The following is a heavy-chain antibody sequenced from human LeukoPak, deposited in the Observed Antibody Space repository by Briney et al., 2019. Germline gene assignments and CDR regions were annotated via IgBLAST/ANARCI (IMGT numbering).Heavy chain of an antibody. CDR1: GYTFSRYC. CDR3: AKWTGSGSYYVDFDY. J-gene: IGHJ4*02. V-gene: IGHV5-51*01. D-gene: IGHD3-10*01. CDR2: IYPGDSDT. Sequence: PGESLKISCKGSGYTFSRYCIAWVRQMPGKGLEWMGIIYPGDSDTRYGPAFQGQVTISADKSIDTAYLQWSSLKASDTAMYYCAKWTGSGSYYVDFDYWGQGTLVSVSS.